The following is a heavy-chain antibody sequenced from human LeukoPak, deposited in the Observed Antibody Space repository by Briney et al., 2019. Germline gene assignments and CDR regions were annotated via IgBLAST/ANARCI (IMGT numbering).Heavy chain of an antibody. CDR1: GFTFGSYD. V-gene: IGHV4-34*01. D-gene: IGHD3-10*01. CDR2: INHSGST. CDR3: PRFDGSGEYFDY. J-gene: IGHJ4*02. Sequence: GSLRLSCAASGFTFGSYDMSWIRQPPGKGLEWIGEINHSGSTNYNPSLKSRVTISVDTSKNQFSLKLSSVTAADTAVYYCPRFDGSGEYFDYWGQGTLVTVSS.